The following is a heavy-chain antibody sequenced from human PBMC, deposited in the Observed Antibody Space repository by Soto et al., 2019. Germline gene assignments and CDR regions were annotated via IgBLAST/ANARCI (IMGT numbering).Heavy chain of an antibody. CDR2: ISYDGSNK. CDR3: AKDAEYSSGWYDY. D-gene: IGHD6-19*01. CDR1: GFTFSSYG. V-gene: IGHV3-30*18. Sequence: GGSLRLSCAASGFTFSSYGMHWVRQAPGKGLGWVAVISYDGSNKYYADSVKGRFTISRDNSKNTLYLQMNSLRAEDTAVYYCAKDAEYSSGWYDYWGQGTLVTVSS. J-gene: IGHJ4*02.